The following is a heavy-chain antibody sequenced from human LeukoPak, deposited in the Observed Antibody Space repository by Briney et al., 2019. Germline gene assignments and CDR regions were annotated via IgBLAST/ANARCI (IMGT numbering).Heavy chain of an antibody. J-gene: IGHJ3*02. V-gene: IGHV4-39*07. CDR1: GGSVDSGSYY. CDR3: ARDQPWTNGFDI. D-gene: IGHD3/OR15-3a*01. Sequence: SETLSLTCTVSGGSVDSGSYYWGWIRQSPGKGLEWIGSIYYSGDTYYNPSLKSRVTISVDTSKNQFSLQLNSVTPEDTALYYCARDQPWTNGFDIWGQGTMVTVSS. CDR2: IYYSGDT.